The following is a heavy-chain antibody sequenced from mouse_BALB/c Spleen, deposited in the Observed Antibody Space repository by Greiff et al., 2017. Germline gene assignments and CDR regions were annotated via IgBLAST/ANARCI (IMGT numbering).Heavy chain of an antibody. CDR2: INPSTGYT. V-gene: IGHV1-7*01. Sequence: QVQLKQSGAELAKPGASVKMSCKASGYTFTSYWMHWVKQRPGQGLEWIGYINPSTGYTEYNQKFKDKATLTADKSSSTAYMQLSSLTSEDSAVYYCARRDGSVYYYAMDYWGQGTSVTVSS. J-gene: IGHJ4*01. CDR1: GYTFTSYW. CDR3: ARRDGSVYYYAMDY. D-gene: IGHD1-1*01.